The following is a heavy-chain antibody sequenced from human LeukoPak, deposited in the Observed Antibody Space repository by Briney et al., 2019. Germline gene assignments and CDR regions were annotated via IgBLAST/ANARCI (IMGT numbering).Heavy chain of an antibody. V-gene: IGHV3-23*01. CDR1: GFTYNSYA. Sequence: GGSLRLSCAASGFTYNSYAMSWVRQAPGKGLEWVSAISDSGGSTYYADSVQGRFTISRDNSKNTLYLQMNSLRAEDTAVYYCAKDGRPFQPLDPYFDYWGQGTMVTVSS. J-gene: IGHJ4*02. CDR2: ISDSGGST. D-gene: IGHD1-1*01. CDR3: AKDGRPFQPLDPYFDY.